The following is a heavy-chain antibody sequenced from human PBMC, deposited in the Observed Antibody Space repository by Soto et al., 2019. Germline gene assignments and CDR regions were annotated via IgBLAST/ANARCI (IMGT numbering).Heavy chain of an antibody. CDR3: TTEAGQQLDPYYYGMDV. CDR2: IIPIFGTA. V-gene: IGHV1-69*13. J-gene: IGHJ6*02. D-gene: IGHD6-13*01. CDR1: GGTFSSYA. Sequence: SLKVSCKASGGTFSSYAISWVRQAPGQGLEWMGGIIPIFGTANYAQKFQGRVTITADESTSTAYMELSSLRSEDTAVYYCTTEAGQQLDPYYYGMDVWGQGTTVTVSS.